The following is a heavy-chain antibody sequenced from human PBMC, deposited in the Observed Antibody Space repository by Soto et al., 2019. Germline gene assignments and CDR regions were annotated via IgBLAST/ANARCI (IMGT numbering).Heavy chain of an antibody. V-gene: IGHV1-69*06. D-gene: IGHD2-15*01. CDR3: ARDFYPRDSYCSGGSCGFSVDP. CDR2: IIPIFGTA. J-gene: IGHJ5*02. Sequence: SVKVSCKASGGTFSSYAISWVRQAPGQGLEWMRGIIPIFGTANYAQKFQDRVTITADKSTDTVYMELRSLFSEDTAVYYCARDFYPRDSYCSGGSCGFSVDPWGQGTLVTVSS. CDR1: GGTFSSYA.